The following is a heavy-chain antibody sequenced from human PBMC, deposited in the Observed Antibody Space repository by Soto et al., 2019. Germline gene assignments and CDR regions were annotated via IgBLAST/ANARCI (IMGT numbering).Heavy chain of an antibody. CDR3: ARGGGYDFRSSQAPPIDV. CDR2: LYYTGST. CDR1: GGSISDFY. Sequence: LSLTFNVSGGSISDFYWSWIRQSPGKRLEWIGYLYYTGSTNYNPALKSRVTISLDTSKTQFSLKLGSVTAADTAVYYCARGGGYDFRSSQAPPIDVWGQGTTVTVSS. J-gene: IGHJ6*02. D-gene: IGHD3-3*01. V-gene: IGHV4-59*01.